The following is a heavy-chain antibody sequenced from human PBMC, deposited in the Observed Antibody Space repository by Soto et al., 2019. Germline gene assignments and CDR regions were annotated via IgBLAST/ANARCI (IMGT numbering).Heavy chain of an antibody. D-gene: IGHD2-15*01. Sequence: PSETLSLTCTVSGGSISSYYWSWIRQPPGKGLEWIGYIYYSGSTNYNPSLKSRVTISVDTSKNQFSLKLSFVTAADTAVYYCARSYRRYCSGGSCYSYYYYYMDVWGKGTTVTVSS. V-gene: IGHV4-59*01. J-gene: IGHJ6*03. CDR1: GGSISSYY. CDR2: IYYSGST. CDR3: ARSYRRYCSGGSCYSYYYYYMDV.